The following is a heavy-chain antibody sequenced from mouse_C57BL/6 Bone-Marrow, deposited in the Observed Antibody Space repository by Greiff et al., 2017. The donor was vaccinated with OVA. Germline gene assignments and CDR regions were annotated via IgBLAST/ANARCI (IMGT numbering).Heavy chain of an antibody. CDR2: IHPNSGST. CDR3: ARWLGYSFAY. Sequence: VKLQQPGAELVKPGASVKLSCKASGYTFTSYWMHWVKQRPGQGLEWIGMIHPNSGSTNYNEKFKSKATLTVDKSSSTAYMQLSSLTSEDSAVYYCARWLGYSFAYWGQGTLVTVSA. J-gene: IGHJ3*01. CDR1: GYTFTSYW. D-gene: IGHD2-3*01. V-gene: IGHV1-64*01.